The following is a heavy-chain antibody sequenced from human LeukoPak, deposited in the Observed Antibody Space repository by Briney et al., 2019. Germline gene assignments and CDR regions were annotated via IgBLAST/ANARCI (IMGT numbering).Heavy chain of an antibody. CDR3: ARAPEITMIVVVITEYYFDY. Sequence: GGSLRLSCAASGFTFSSYAMHWVRQAPGKGLEWVAVISYDGSNKYYADSVKGRFTISRDNSKNTLYLQMNSLRAEDTAVYYCARAPEITMIVVVITEYYFDYWGQGTLVTVS. D-gene: IGHD3-22*01. CDR2: ISYDGSNK. CDR1: GFTFSSYA. V-gene: IGHV3-30-3*01. J-gene: IGHJ4*02.